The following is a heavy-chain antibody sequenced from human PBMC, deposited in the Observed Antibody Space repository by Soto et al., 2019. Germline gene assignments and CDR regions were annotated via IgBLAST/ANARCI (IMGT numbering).Heavy chain of an antibody. V-gene: IGHV3-74*01. CDR3: TREAGYCSRTSCYRRAFDS. CDR2: INTDGGIT. J-gene: IGHJ3*02. Sequence: EVQLVESGGDLVQPGGSLRLSCAASGFTFSSHWMHWVRRVPGKGLVWVSHINTDGGITGYADSVKGRFTISRDNAKNRLYLQMNGLRGEDTSVYYCTREAGYCSRTSCYRRAFDSWGQGTMVTVSS. CDR1: GFTFSSHW. D-gene: IGHD2-2*01.